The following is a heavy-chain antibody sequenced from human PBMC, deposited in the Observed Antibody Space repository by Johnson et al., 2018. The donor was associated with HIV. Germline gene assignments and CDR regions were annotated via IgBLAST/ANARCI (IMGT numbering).Heavy chain of an antibody. Sequence: QVQLVESGGGLVQPGRSLRLSCAASGFTFSSYAMHWVRQAPGKGLEWVAVISYDGSNTYYADSVKGRFTIARDNSKTPLDLQMNNLGAEDTAVYYCAREATYRSSWYHDVFDIWGQGTVVTVSS. D-gene: IGHD6-13*01. V-gene: IGHV3-30-3*01. CDR3: AREATYRSSWYHDVFDI. J-gene: IGHJ3*02. CDR2: ISYDGSNT. CDR1: GFTFSSYA.